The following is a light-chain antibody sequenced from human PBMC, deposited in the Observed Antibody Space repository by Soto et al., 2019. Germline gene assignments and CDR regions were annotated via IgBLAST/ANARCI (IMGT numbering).Light chain of an antibody. Sequence: QSVLTQPRSVSGSPGEAVTISCTGTSSDVGAYNYVSWYQQHPGKAPKLMTYDVSKRPSGVPDRFSGSKSGNTASLTISGLQAEDEADYYCCSYADNYSYVFGTGTKVPVL. CDR1: SSDVGAYNY. V-gene: IGLV2-11*01. J-gene: IGLJ1*01. CDR2: DVS. CDR3: CSYADNYSYV.